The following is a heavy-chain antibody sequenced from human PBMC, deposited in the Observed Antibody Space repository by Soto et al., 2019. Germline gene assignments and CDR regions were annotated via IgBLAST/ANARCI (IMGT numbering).Heavy chain of an antibody. V-gene: IGHV2-5*02. CDR2: IYWDDSK. D-gene: IGHD1-26*01. Sequence: QITLKESGPTPVKPTQTLTLTCTFSGFSLTTDRVGVGWIRQPPGEALEWLAVIYWDDSKTSRPSLESRLTITKDTSKNQVALTMTNMYSLDTATYYCAHAYGGRSLYWGQGTLVTVSS. CDR1: GFSLTTDRVG. CDR3: AHAYGGRSLY. J-gene: IGHJ4*02.